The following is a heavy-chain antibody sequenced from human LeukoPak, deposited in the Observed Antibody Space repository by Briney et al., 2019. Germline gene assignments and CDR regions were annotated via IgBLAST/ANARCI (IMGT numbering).Heavy chain of an antibody. CDR3: ARFQASGYALYGDY. CDR2: IYHSGST. CDR1: GHSISSGYY. D-gene: IGHD5-12*01. V-gene: IGHV4-38-2*01. J-gene: IGHJ4*02. Sequence: SETLSLTCAVSGHSISSGYYWGWIRQPPGKGLEWIGSIYHSGSTYYNPSLKSRVTISVDTSKNQFSLKLSSVTAADTAVYYCARFQASGYALYGDYWGQGTLVTVSS.